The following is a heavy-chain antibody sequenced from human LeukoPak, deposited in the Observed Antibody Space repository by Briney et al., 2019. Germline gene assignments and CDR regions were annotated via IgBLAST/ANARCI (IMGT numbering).Heavy chain of an antibody. J-gene: IGHJ4*02. CDR1: GGSISSGGYY. V-gene: IGHV4-31*03. CDR3: AIQDYGGTSGY. D-gene: IGHD4-23*01. Sequence: NPSETLSLTCTVSGGSISSGGYYWTWIRQFPGKGLEWIGYIYYSASTSYNPSLKSRVSISLDTSKNQFSLKLTSVTAADTAVYYCAIQDYGGTSGYWGQGTLVTVSS. CDR2: IYYSAST.